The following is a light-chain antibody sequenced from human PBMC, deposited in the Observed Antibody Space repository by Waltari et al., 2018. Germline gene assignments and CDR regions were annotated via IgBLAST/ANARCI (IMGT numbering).Light chain of an antibody. CDR2: KDR. V-gene: IGLV3-25*02. J-gene: IGLJ2*01. CDR3: QSADSSGTYVV. CDR1: ALPKQY. Sequence: SYELTQPPSVSVSPGQTARITCSGDALPKQYAYWYQQQPGQAPVLVIYKDRERPSVIPERFPGSSSGTTVTLTISGVQAEEEADYYCQSADSSGTYVVFGGGTKLTVL.